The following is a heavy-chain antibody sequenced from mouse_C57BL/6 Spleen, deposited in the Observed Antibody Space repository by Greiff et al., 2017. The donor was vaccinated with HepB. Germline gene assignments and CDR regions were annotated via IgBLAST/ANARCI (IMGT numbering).Heavy chain of an antibody. CDR1: GYTFTSYW. CDR2: INPSNGGT. CDR3: ARGGYYGNYDWYFDV. Sequence: QVQLQQPGTELVKPGASVKLSCKASGYTFTSYWMHWVKQRPGQGLEWIGNINPSNGGTNYNEKFKSKATLTVDKSSSTAYMQLSSLTSEDSAGYYCARGGYYGNYDWYFDVWGTGTTVTVSS. V-gene: IGHV1-53*01. J-gene: IGHJ1*03. D-gene: IGHD2-1*01.